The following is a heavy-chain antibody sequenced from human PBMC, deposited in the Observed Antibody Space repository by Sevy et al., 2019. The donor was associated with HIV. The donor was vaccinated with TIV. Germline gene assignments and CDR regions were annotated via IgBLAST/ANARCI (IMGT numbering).Heavy chain of an antibody. CDR2: INHSGST. D-gene: IGHD2-15*01. CDR3: AGDGGGY. CDR1: GGSFSGYF. V-gene: IGHV4-34*01. Sequence: SDTLSLTCAVYGGSFSGYFWSWIRQPPGKGLEWIGEINHSGSTNYNPSLKSRVTLSVDTSKNQFSLRLTSVTAADTAVYYCAGDGGGYWGQGTLVTVSS. J-gene: IGHJ4*02.